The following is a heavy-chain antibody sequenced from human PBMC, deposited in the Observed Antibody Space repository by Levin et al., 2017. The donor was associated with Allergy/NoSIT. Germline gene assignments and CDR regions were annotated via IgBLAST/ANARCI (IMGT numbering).Heavy chain of an antibody. CDR2: ISYDGSNK. CDR1: GFTFSSYA. CDR3: ARDFSRSEYYGMDV. D-gene: IGHD3-10*01. J-gene: IGHJ6*02. Sequence: GESLKISCAASGFTFSSYAMHWVRQAPGKGLEWVAVISYDGSNKYYADSVKGRFTISRDNSKNTLYLQMNSLRAEDTAVYYCARDFSRSEYYGMDVWGQGTTVTVSS. V-gene: IGHV3-30-3*01.